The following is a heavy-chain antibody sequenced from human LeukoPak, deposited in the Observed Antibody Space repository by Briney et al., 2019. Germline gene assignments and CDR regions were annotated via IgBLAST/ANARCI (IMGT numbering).Heavy chain of an antibody. D-gene: IGHD2-2*01. V-gene: IGHV1-2*02. CDR3: ARDGRVVPAANWLDP. J-gene: IGHJ5*02. CDR2: INPNSGGT. Sequence: ASVKVSCKASGYTFTGYYMHWVRQAPGQGLEWMGWINPNSGGTNYAQKFQGRVTMTRDTSISTAYMELSRLRSDDTAVYYCARDGRVVPAANWLDPWGQGALVTVSS. CDR1: GYTFTGYY.